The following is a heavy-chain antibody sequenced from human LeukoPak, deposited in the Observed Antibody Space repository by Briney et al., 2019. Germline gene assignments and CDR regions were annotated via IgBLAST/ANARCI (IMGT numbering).Heavy chain of an antibody. D-gene: IGHD3-9*01. J-gene: IGHJ4*02. CDR1: GYTFTGYY. CDR2: INPNSGGT. Sequence: ASVKVSCKASGYTFTGYYMHWVRQAPGQGLEWMGWINPNSGGTNYAQKFQGRVTMTRDTSISTAYMELSGLGSDDTALHYCARYILTGYFDYWGQGTLVTVSS. V-gene: IGHV1-2*02. CDR3: ARYILTGYFDY.